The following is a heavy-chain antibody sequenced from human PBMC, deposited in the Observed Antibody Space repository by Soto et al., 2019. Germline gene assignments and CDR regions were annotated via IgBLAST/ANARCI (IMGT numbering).Heavy chain of an antibody. J-gene: IGHJ6*04. V-gene: IGHV1-69*13. D-gene: IGHD1-1*01. CDR2: IIPIIGTA. Sequence: SVKVSCKASGGTLRRYAISWVRQGPGQGLEWMGGIIPIIGTANYAPKFHGRITITADESTSTAYMELSSLRSEDTAIYYCASSISMSHRWSTDYDMDVWGRGTRVTVSS. CDR3: ASSISMSHRWSTDYDMDV. CDR1: GGTLRRYA.